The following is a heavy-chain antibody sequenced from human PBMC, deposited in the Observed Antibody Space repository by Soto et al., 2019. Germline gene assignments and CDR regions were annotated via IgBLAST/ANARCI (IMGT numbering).Heavy chain of an antibody. Sequence: GASVKVSCKASGYTFTSYYMHWVRQAPGQGLEWMGIINPSGGSTSYAQKFQGRVTMTRDTSTSTVYMELSSLRSEDTAVYYCARDPSGTTSWFDPWGQGTLVTSPQ. CDR1: GYTFTSYY. D-gene: IGHD1-7*01. CDR2: INPSGGST. V-gene: IGHV1-46*01. CDR3: ARDPSGTTSWFDP. J-gene: IGHJ5*02.